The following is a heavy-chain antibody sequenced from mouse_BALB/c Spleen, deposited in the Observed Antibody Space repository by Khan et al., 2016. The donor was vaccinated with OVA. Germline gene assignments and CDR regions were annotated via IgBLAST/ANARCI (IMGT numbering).Heavy chain of an antibody. CDR1: GYTFTHYA. J-gene: IGHJ3*01. CDR2: ISTDNGNT. V-gene: IGHV1S137*01. Sequence: QVQLKQSGPDVVRPGVSVKISCKGSGYTFTHYAMHWVHQSPAKSLEWLGVISTDNGNTNYKQKFKGKATMTVDKSSNTAYMELTRLTSEDFSRYYCEGVTDYWGQGTLVTVSA. D-gene: IGHD2-1*01. CDR3: EGVTDY.